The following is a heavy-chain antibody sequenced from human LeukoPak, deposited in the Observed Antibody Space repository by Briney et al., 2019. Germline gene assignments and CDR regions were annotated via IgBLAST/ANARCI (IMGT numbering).Heavy chain of an antibody. V-gene: IGHV1-69*06. CDR1: GYTFTSYD. CDR2: IIPIFGTA. Sequence: SVKVSCKASGYTFTSYDINWVRQATGQGLEWMGGIIPIFGTANYAQKFQGRVTITADKSSTTVYMELTSVTAADTAVYYCARVSWFPGTSYYYMDVWGKGTTVTVSS. J-gene: IGHJ6*03. D-gene: IGHD1-1*01. CDR3: ARVSWFPGTSYYYMDV.